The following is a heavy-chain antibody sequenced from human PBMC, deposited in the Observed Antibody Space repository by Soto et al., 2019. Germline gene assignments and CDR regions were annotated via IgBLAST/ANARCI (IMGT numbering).Heavy chain of an antibody. CDR1: GGTFSSYA. J-gene: IGHJ6*02. CDR3: ASMYCSGGSCYFGPNRPFGPDYGMDV. V-gene: IGHV1-69*13. CDR2: IIPIFGTA. D-gene: IGHD2-15*01. Sequence: GASVKVSCKASGGTFSSYAISWVRQAPGQGLEWMGGIIPIFGTANYAQKFQGRVTITADESTSTAYMELSSLRSEDTAMYYCASMYCSGGSCYFGPNRPFGPDYGMDVWGQGATVTVSS.